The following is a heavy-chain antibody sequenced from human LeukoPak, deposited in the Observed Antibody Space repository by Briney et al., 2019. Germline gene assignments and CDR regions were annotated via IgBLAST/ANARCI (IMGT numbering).Heavy chain of an antibody. V-gene: IGHV4-38-2*02. Sequence: SETLSLTCTVSDSSVTTTYFWGWIRQPPGKGLEWIGSVSQSGSTYYNPSLMSRVTISVDTPKSQFSLKLTSVTAADTAVYYCARDNHDYYYYTIDVWGKGTTVTVSS. CDR2: VSQSGST. CDR3: ARDNHDYYYYTIDV. J-gene: IGHJ6*03. CDR1: DSSVTTTYF.